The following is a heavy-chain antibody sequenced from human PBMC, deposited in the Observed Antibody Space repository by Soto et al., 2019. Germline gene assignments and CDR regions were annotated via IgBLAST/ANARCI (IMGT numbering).Heavy chain of an antibody. Sequence: GVLRLSCAASGFTFSSYWMSWVRQAPGKGLEWVANIKQDGSEKYYVDSVKGRFTISRDNAKNSLSLQMNSLRAEDTAVYYCARTMVRGVIILTGDAFDIWGQGTMVTVSS. CDR3: ARTMVRGVIILTGDAFDI. V-gene: IGHV3-7*03. CDR2: IKQDGSEK. J-gene: IGHJ3*02. CDR1: GFTFSSYW. D-gene: IGHD3-10*01.